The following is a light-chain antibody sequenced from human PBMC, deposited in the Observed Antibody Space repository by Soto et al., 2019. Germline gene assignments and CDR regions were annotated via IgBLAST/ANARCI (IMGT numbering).Light chain of an antibody. Sequence: DIQMTQSPSTLSASVVDRVTITCRASQSIYKWLAWYQQKPGNAPKLLVYDASSLHTGVPSRFSGSGSGTDFTLTISSLQPDDFATYYCQQYNSYSWTFGQGTKVDIK. CDR1: QSIYKW. J-gene: IGKJ1*01. CDR2: DAS. V-gene: IGKV1-5*01. CDR3: QQYNSYSWT.